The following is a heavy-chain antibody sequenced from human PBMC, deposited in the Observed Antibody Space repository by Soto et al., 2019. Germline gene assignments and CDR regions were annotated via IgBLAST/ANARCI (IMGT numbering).Heavy chain of an antibody. D-gene: IGHD6-19*01. J-gene: IGHJ6*03. Sequence: SETLSLTCTVSGGSISSYYWSWIRQPPGKGLEWIGYIYYSGSTNYNPSLKSRVTISVDTSKNQFSLKLSSVTAADTAVYYCARGAVAGTYYYYSYMDVWGKGTTVTVSS. CDR2: IYYSGST. V-gene: IGHV4-59*01. CDR3: ARGAVAGTYYYYSYMDV. CDR1: GGSISSYY.